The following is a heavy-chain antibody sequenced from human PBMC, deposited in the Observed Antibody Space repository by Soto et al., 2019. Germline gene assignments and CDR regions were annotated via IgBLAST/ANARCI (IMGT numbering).Heavy chain of an antibody. J-gene: IGHJ5*02. CDR2: IIPIFGTA. Sequence: SVKVSCKASGGTFSSYSISWVRQAPGQGLEWMGGIIPIFGTANYAQKFQGRVTITADESTSTAYMELSSLRSEDTAVYYCARVATAMVADWFDPWGQGTLVTVSS. CDR1: GGTFSSYS. CDR3: ARVATAMVADWFDP. D-gene: IGHD5-18*01. V-gene: IGHV1-69*13.